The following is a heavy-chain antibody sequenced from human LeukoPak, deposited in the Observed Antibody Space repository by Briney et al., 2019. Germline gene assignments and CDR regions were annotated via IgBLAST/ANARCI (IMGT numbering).Heavy chain of an antibody. V-gene: IGHV1-2*04. CDR1: GYTFTGYY. CDR2: INPNSGGT. D-gene: IGHD6-13*01. CDR3: ARGGIAAALDY. Sequence: GASVKVSCKASGYTFTGYYMHWVRQAPGQGLEWMGWINPNSGGTNYARKFQGWVTMTRDTSISTAYMELSRLRSDDTAVYYCARGGIAAALDYWGQGTLVTVSS. J-gene: IGHJ4*02.